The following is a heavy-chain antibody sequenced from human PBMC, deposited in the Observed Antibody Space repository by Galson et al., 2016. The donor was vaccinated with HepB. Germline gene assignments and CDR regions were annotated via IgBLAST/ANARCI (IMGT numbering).Heavy chain of an antibody. CDR2: ISYDGTNK. J-gene: IGHJ4*02. V-gene: IGHV3-30*18. CDR1: GFTFSSSG. Sequence: SLRLSCAASGFTFSSSGMHWVRQAPGKGLEWVAVISYDGTNKYYGDSVKGRFTISRDNSKNTLYLQMNSLRAEDTAVYNCAKDDSNGYYYFDYWGEGTLVTVSS. CDR3: AKDDSNGYYYFDY. D-gene: IGHD3-22*01.